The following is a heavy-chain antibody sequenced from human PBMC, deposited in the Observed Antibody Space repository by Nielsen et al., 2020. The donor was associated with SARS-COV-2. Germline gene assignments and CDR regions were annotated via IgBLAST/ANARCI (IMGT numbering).Heavy chain of an antibody. CDR1: GFTFSNYG. V-gene: IGHV3-9*01. J-gene: IGHJ4*02. CDR3: ATQPKMYSSSWYYFDY. Sequence: SLKISCGASGFTFSNYGMHWVRQAPGKGLEWVSGISWNSGSIGYADSVKGRFTISRDNAKNSLYLQMNSLRAEDTALYYCATQPKMYSSSWYYFDYWGQGTLVTVSS. CDR2: ISWNSGSI. D-gene: IGHD6-13*01.